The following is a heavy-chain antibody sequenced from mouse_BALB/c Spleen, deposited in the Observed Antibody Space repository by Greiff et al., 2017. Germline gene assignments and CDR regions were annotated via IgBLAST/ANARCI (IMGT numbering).Heavy chain of an antibody. J-gene: IGHJ1*01. CDR3: ARYYYGSRGVCFDV. CDR1: GFNIKDTY. CDR2: IDPANGNT. V-gene: IGHV14-3*02. D-gene: IGHD1-1*01. Sequence: VQLQQSGAELVKPGASVTLSCTASGFNIKDTYMHWVKQRPEQGLEWIGRIDPANGNTKYDPKFQGKATITADTSSNTAYLQLSSLTSEDTAVYYCARYYYGSRGVCFDVWGAGTTVTVAS.